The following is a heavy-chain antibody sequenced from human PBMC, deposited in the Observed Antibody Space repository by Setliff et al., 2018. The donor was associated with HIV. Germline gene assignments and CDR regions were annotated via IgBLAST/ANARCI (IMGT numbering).Heavy chain of an antibody. CDR3: ARGGAVSADFDS. J-gene: IGHJ5*01. CDR1: GGSIRTGAYY. CDR2: IYYDGRT. V-gene: IGHV4-39*07. Sequence: TLSLTCTVSGGSIRTGAYYWGWIRQPPGKGLEWIGSIYYDGRTFYKPPLKSRLTISVDTSKNQFSLSLNSVTAADTAVYFCARGGAVSADFDSWGQGTLVTVSS. D-gene: IGHD3-16*01.